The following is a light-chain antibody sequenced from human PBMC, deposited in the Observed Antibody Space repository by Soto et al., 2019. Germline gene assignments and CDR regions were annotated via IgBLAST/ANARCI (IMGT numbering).Light chain of an antibody. CDR3: QHYNSYSEA. J-gene: IGKJ1*01. CDR2: KAS. CDR1: QTISSW. Sequence: DIQMTQSPSTLSVSVGDRVTITCRASQTISSWLAWYQKKPGKAPKLLIYKASTLKSGVPSRLRGSGYGTEFTLTISSMKTDDFETYYCQHYNSYSEAFGQGTQVDIK. V-gene: IGKV1-5*03.